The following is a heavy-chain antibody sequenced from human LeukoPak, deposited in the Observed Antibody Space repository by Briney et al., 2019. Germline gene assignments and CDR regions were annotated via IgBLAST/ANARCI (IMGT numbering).Heavy chain of an antibody. CDR3: ARDRAVVVAATDY. CDR2: ISPYNGNT. D-gene: IGHD2-15*01. Sequence: GASVKVSCKASGYTFTTYGTSWVRQAPGQGLEWMGWISPYNGNTNYAQKLQGRVTMTTDTSTSTAYMELRSLRSDDTAVYYCARDRAVVVAATDYWGQGTLVTVSS. CDR1: GYTFTTYG. V-gene: IGHV1-18*01. J-gene: IGHJ4*02.